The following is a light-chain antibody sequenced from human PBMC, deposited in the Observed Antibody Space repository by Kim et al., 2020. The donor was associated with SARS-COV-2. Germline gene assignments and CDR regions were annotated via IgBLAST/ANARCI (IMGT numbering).Light chain of an antibody. CDR3: NSRDSSGDHVV. CDR2: GKY. V-gene: IGLV3-19*01. J-gene: IGLJ3*02. Sequence: ALGQTVRLTCQGDSLRNYYATWYQQRPGQAPVLVLYGKYNRPSGIPDRFSGSASGNTASLTITGAQAEDEADYYCNSRDSSGDHVVFGGGTKLT. CDR1: SLRNYY.